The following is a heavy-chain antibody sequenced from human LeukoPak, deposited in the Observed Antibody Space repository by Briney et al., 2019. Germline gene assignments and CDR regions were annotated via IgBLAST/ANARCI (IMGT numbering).Heavy chain of an antibody. Sequence: GGSLRLSCAASGFTFSSYAMSWVCQAPGKGLEWVSAISGSGGSTYYADSVKGRFTISRDNSKNTLYLQMNSLRAEDTAVYYCAKSRSGSANWALRIFDNWGQGTLVSVSS. J-gene: IGHJ4*02. CDR3: AKSRSGSANWALRIFDN. D-gene: IGHD3-10*01. CDR2: ISGSGGST. CDR1: GFTFSSYA. V-gene: IGHV3-23*01.